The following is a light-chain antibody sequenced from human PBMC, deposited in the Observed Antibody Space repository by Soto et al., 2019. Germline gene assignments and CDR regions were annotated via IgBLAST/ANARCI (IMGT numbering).Light chain of an antibody. CDR1: SSDVGGYDY. CDR2: DVA. CDR3: QSYDSTLSDRYV. J-gene: IGLJ1*01. V-gene: IGLV2-11*01. Sequence: QSALTQPRSVSGSPGQSVTISCTGTSSDVGGYDYVSWYQQHPGKAPKLMIYDVAKRPSGVPDRFSGSKSGTSASLTITGLQAEDEGDYYCQSYDSTLSDRYVFGTGTKVTVL.